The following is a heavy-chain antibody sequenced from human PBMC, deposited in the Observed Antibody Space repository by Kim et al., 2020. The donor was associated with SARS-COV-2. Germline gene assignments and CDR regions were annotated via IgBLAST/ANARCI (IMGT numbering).Heavy chain of an antibody. CDR1: GFTFSYYG. CDR3: AARGECHGRPNCFDN. CDR2: ISYDGTNK. D-gene: IGHD2-21*01. V-gene: IGHV3-30*03. Sequence: GGSLRLSCAASGFTFSYYGMHWVRQAPGKGLEWVAVISYDGTNKYYAGSVKGRFTVSRDNSRNTLYLQMNSLRVEDTAVYYCAARGECHGRPNCFDNWGQGTLVTVSS. J-gene: IGHJ4*02.